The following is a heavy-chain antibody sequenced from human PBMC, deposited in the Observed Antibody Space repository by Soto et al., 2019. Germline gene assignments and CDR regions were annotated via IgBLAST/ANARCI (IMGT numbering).Heavy chain of an antibody. CDR3: AKDELQYYYGSGSYYY. CDR2: ISGSGGST. CDR1: GFTFSSYA. J-gene: IGHJ4*02. D-gene: IGHD3-10*01. Sequence: GGSLRLSCAASGFTFSSYAMSWVRQAPGKGLEWVSAISGSGGSTYYADSVKGRFTISRDNSKNTLYLQMNSLRAEDTAVYYCAKDELQYYYGSGSYYYWGQGTLVTVSS. V-gene: IGHV3-23*01.